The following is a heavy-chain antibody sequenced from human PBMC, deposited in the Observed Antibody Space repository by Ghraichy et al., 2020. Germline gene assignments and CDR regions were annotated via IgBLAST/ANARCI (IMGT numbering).Heavy chain of an antibody. D-gene: IGHD1-26*01. CDR1: GFTFSSYG. V-gene: IGHV3-30*18. CDR2: ILYDGSNK. Sequence: GGSLRLSCAASGFTFSSYGMHWVRQAPGKGLEWVAVILYDGSNKYYADSVKGRFTISRDNSKNTLYLQMNSLRAEDTAVYYCAKDWGASGSYGLGPWGQGTLVTVSS. CDR3: AKDWGASGSYGLGP. J-gene: IGHJ5*02.